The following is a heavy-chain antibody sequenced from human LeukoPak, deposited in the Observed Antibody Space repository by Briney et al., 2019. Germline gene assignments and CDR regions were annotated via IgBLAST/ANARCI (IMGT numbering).Heavy chain of an antibody. J-gene: IGHJ4*02. D-gene: IGHD3-22*01. CDR3: ARDRILYYDTNGSMWVDH. Sequence: GASVKVSCKASGYTFTSYDINWVRQATGQGLEWMGWISAYNGNTNYAQNLQGRVTMTTDTSTSTAYMELRSLRSDDTAVYYCARDRILYYDTNGSMWVDHWGQGTLVTVSS. CDR2: ISAYNGNT. V-gene: IGHV1-18*01. CDR1: GYTFTSYD.